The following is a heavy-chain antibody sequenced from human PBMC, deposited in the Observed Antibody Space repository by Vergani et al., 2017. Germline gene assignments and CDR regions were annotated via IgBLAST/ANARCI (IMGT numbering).Heavy chain of an antibody. V-gene: IGHV3-23*01. J-gene: IGHJ3*02. CDR3: AKVGRSEVAGTFGAFDI. CDR1: GFTFSNSA. CDR2: ISGPGLST. Sequence: EVHLLESGGGVVQPGGSLRLSCAASGFTFSNSAVSWVRQAPGRGLAWVSSISGPGLSTYYADSVKGRFTISRDISKNTLFLHMNSLRPEDTAVYYCAKVGRSEVAGTFGAFDIWGQGTMVTVSS. D-gene: IGHD6-19*01.